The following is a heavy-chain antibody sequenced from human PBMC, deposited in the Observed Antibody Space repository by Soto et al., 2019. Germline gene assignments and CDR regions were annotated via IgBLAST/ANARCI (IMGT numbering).Heavy chain of an antibody. V-gene: IGHV3-23*01. CDR2: ITVRGDYT. D-gene: IGHD3-10*01. CDR1: GFTFSSFA. CDR3: AKLGTMGGFDS. J-gene: IGHJ4*02. Sequence: EVQLLESGGGLVQPGGSLRLSCAASGFTFSSFAMSWVRQAPGKGLEWLAGITVRGDYTYYADSVKARFTLSRDNSRNRLHLEMNSLQVDDTALYYCAKLGTMGGFDSWGQGTLLTVSA.